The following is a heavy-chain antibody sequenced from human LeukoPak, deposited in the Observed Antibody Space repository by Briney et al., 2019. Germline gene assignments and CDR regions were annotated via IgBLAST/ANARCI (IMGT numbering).Heavy chain of an antibody. J-gene: IGHJ3*02. Sequence: PSETLSLTCTVSGGSISSYYWSWIRQPPGKGLEWIGYIYYSGSTNYNPSLKSRVTISVDTSKNQFSLKLSSVTAADTAVYYCARGDYYDSSGYYSFAFDIWGQGTMVTVSS. CDR1: GGSISSYY. V-gene: IGHV4-59*01. CDR2: IYYSGST. CDR3: ARGDYYDSSGYYSFAFDI. D-gene: IGHD3-22*01.